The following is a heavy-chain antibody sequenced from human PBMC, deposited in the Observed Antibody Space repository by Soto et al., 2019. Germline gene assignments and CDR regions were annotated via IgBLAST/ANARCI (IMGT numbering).Heavy chain of an antibody. V-gene: IGHV3-9*01. CDR2: ISWNSGSI. CDR3: AKGGYDFWSGYLPFDY. Sequence: EVQLVESGGGLVQPGRSLRLSCAASGFTFDDYAMHWVRQAPGKGLEWVSGISWNSGSIGYADSVKGRFTISRDNAKNSLYLQMNSLRAEDTALYYCAKGGYDFWSGYLPFDYWGQGTLVTVSS. CDR1: GFTFDDYA. D-gene: IGHD3-3*01. J-gene: IGHJ4*02.